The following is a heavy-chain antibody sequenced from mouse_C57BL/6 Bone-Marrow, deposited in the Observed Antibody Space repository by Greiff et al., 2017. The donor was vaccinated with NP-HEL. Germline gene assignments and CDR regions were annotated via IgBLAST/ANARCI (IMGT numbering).Heavy chain of an antibody. D-gene: IGHD2-4*01. Sequence: QVQLQQSGAELARPGASVKLSCKASGYTFPSYGISWVKQRTGQGLEWIGESYPSSGNTYYNEKFKGKATLTADKSSSTAYMELRSLTSEDSAVYFCAREGLRRGDYWYLDVWGNGTTCTVSS. V-gene: IGHV1-81*01. CDR3: AREGLRRGDYWYLDV. CDR2: SYPSSGNT. J-gene: IGHJ1*03. CDR1: GYTFPSYG.